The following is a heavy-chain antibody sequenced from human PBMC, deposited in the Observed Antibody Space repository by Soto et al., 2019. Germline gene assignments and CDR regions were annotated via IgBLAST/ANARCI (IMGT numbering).Heavy chain of an antibody. V-gene: IGHV4-59*07. D-gene: IGHD6-13*01. Sequence: KPSDTLSLNRTVYSGAISRYYWRLLRQPPGKGLEWVGYIYFSGSTSYNPSLKSRASISVDASKNQCSLQLNSVTAADTAVYYCARSYSSTGYYYYGMDVWGQGTTVT. CDR1: SGAISRYY. J-gene: IGHJ6*02. CDR3: ARSYSSTGYYYYGMDV. CDR2: IYFSGST.